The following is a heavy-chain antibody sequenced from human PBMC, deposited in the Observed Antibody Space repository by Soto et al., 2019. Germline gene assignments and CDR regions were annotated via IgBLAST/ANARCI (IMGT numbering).Heavy chain of an antibody. CDR1: GFTFSTYG. CDR3: ARDLITIAWYFDV. D-gene: IGHD6-13*01. V-gene: IGHV3-33*01. CDR2: IRYDVSNK. J-gene: IGHJ2*01. Sequence: QVQLVESGGGVDQPGRSLRLSCEASGFTFSTYGMHWVRQAPGKGLDWVAVIRYDVSNKYYGDSAMGRCTISRDNYKNTMYLKMNSLRAEDTAVSYCARDLITIAWYFDVWYRGTLVTVS.